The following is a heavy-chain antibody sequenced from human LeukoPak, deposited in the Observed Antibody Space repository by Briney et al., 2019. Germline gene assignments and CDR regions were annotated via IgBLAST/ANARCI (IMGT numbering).Heavy chain of an antibody. Sequence: GGSLRVSCAASGFTFSSYAMHWVRQARGKGLEWVAVISYDGSNKYYVDSVKGRFTISRDNSKNTLYLQMNSLRAEDTAVYYCARAGGSSWYFDYWGQGTLVTVSS. J-gene: IGHJ4*02. CDR3: ARAGGSSWYFDY. V-gene: IGHV3-30*01. CDR1: GFTFSSYA. CDR2: ISYDGSNK. D-gene: IGHD6-13*01.